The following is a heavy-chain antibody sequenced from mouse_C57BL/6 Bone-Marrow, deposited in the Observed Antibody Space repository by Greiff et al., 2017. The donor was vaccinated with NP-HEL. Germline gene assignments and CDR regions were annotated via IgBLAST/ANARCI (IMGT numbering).Heavy chain of an antibody. D-gene: IGHD1-1*01. J-gene: IGHJ2*01. CDR3: ARTYYYGSSYFFDY. CDR2: IWWDDDK. Sequence: QVTLKVSGPGILQPSQTLSLSCSFSGFSLSTFGMGVGWIRQPSGKGLEWLAHIWWDDDKYYNPALKSRLSISKDTSKNQVFLKIANVDTADTSTYYCARTYYYGSSYFFDYWGQGTTLTVSS. V-gene: IGHV8-8*01. CDR1: GFSLSTFGMG.